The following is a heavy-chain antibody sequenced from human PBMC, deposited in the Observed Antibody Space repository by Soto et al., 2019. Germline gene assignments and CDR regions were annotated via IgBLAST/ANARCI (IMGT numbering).Heavy chain of an antibody. Sequence: SSETLSLTCTVSGGSISSSSYYWGWIRQPPGKGLEWIGSIYYSGSTYYNPSLKSRVTISVDTSKNQFSLKLSSVTAADTAVYYCARGRGSSGWEEYYYYSYGMEVWGQGTTVTVSS. J-gene: IGHJ6*02. CDR2: IYYSGST. V-gene: IGHV4-39*01. D-gene: IGHD6-19*01. CDR3: ARGRGSSGWEEYYYYSYGMEV. CDR1: GGSISSSSYY.